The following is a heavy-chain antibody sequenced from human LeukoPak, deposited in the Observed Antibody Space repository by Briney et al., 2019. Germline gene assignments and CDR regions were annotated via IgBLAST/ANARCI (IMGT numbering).Heavy chain of an antibody. V-gene: IGHV1-2*06. CDR3: ARGRDITMVRGFAAFDI. J-gene: IGHJ3*02. CDR2: INTHNGGT. Sequence: ASVKVSCKPSGYTFTDFYIHWVRQAPGQGLEYMGRINTHNGGTVYALQFQGRLSMTRDTSISTAYMELQSLRSEDTAVYYCARGRDITMVRGFAAFDIWGQGTMVTVSS. D-gene: IGHD3-10*01. CDR1: GYTFTDFY.